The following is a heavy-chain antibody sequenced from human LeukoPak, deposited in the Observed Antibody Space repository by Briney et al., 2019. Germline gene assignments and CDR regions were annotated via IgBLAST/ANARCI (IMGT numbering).Heavy chain of an antibody. CDR2: IYSGGYT. D-gene: IGHD3-22*01. CDR1: GFTVSSNY. Sequence: GGSLRLSCAASGFTVSSNYMSWVRQAPGKGLEWVSVIYSGGYTYYADSVKGRFTISRDNAKNSLFLQMNSLRAEDTAVYYCARVEVAIVVVITKYYYYYYMDVWGKGTTVTISS. CDR3: ARVEVAIVVVITKYYYYYYMDV. V-gene: IGHV3-53*01. J-gene: IGHJ6*03.